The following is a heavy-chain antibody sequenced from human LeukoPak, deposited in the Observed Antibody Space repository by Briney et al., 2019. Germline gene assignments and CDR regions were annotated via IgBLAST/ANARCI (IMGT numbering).Heavy chain of an antibody. D-gene: IGHD4-17*01. CDR3: ANKDYGDYFDY. CDR1: GFTFSSYA. J-gene: IGHJ4*02. Sequence: GGSLRLSCAASGFTFSSYAMHWVRQAPGKGLEWVSAISGSGGSTYYADSVKGRFTISRDNSKNTLYLQMNSLRAEDTAVYYCANKDYGDYFDYWGQGTLVTVSS. V-gene: IGHV3-23*01. CDR2: ISGSGGST.